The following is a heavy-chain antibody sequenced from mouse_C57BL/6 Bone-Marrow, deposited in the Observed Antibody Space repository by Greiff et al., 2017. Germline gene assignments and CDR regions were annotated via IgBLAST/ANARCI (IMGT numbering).Heavy chain of an antibody. CDR1: GYSFTGYF. V-gene: IGHV1-20*01. CDR2: INPYNGDT. D-gene: IGHD4-1*01. Sequence: VQLQQSGPELVKPGDSVKISCKASGYSFTGYFMNWVMQSHGKSLEWIGRINPYNGDTFYNQKFKGKATLTVDKSSSTAHMELRSLTSEDSAVYYCARGDWDTVFDYWGKGTTLTVSS. CDR3: ARGDWDTVFDY. J-gene: IGHJ2*01.